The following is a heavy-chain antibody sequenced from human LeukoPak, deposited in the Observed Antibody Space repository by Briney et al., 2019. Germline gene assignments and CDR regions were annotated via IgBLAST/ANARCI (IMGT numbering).Heavy chain of an antibody. J-gene: IGHJ4*02. CDR1: CGSISIYY. Sequence: PAETLSLXRTVSCGSISIYYWSWIRQPPGKGLECIGYIYYSGSTNYNPSLKTRVTISVDTPRNEFSLKLSSVTAADTAVYYCAREDHSSSWYWVFDYWGQGTLVTVSS. CDR2: IYYSGST. V-gene: IGHV4-59*01. D-gene: IGHD6-13*01. CDR3: AREDHSSSWYWVFDY.